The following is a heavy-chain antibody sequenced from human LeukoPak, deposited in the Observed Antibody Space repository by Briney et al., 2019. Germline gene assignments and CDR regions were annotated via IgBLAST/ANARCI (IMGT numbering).Heavy chain of an antibody. CDR1: GYSFTVYY. J-gene: IGHJ4*02. D-gene: IGHD6-13*01. CDR2: INPNSGGT. Sequence: SVYFSCKASGYSFTVYYMHWVRYGPGQGLERMGWINPNSGGTNYAQKFQGRVTMTRDTSISTAYMELSRLRSDDTAVYYCAREIAAAGYYFDYWGEGTLVTVSS. CDR3: AREIAAAGYYFDY. V-gene: IGHV1-2*02.